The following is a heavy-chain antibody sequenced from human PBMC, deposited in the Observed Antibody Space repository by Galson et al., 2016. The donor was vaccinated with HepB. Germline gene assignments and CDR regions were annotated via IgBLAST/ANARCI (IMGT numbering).Heavy chain of an antibody. CDR1: GFSFSIYS. V-gene: IGHV3-23*01. J-gene: IGHJ3*02. CDR2: IRCSGTSI. Sequence: SLRLSCAASGFSFSIYSMNWVRQAPGKGLEWVSAIRCSGTSIYYGDSVKGRITISRDNSKNTLYLQMNSLRAQDAAVYYCAIISLAGYNSGWGGSFDIWGRGTMVTVSS. D-gene: IGHD6-19*01. CDR3: AIISLAGYNSGWGGSFDI.